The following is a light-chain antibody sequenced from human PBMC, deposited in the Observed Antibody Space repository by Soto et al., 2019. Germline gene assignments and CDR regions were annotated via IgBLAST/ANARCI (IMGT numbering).Light chain of an antibody. CDR3: QQYVALVT. CDR1: QTIDRTY. CDR2: GAS. V-gene: IGKV3-20*01. J-gene: IGKJ1*01. Sequence: DIVLTQSPGTLSLSPGERATLSCRVSQTIDRTYLAWYQQKPGQAPRLLIYGASRRAIGIPDRFSGSGSGADFTLTISRLEPEDSAVYFCQQYVALVTFGQGTKVEIK.